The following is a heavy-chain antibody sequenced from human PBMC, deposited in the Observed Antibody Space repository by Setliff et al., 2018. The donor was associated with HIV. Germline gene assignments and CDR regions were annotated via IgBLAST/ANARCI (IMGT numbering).Heavy chain of an antibody. CDR1: GASISSYY. CDR3: ARDRAVADDFDC. D-gene: IGHD6-19*01. Sequence: SETLSLTCTVSGASISSYYWYWIRQPPGKGLEWIGHVYYTGSANYNPSLKSRVTISVDTSKNQPSLKLTSVTDADTAVYFCARDRAVADDFDCWGQGTLVTVSS. CDR2: VYYTGSA. V-gene: IGHV4-59*01. J-gene: IGHJ4*02.